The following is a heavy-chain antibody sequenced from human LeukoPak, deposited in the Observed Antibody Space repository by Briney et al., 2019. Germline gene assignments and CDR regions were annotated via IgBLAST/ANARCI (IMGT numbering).Heavy chain of an antibody. J-gene: IGHJ4*02. V-gene: IGHV3-15*01. CDR2: IKSKTDGGTT. D-gene: IGHD3-9*01. CDR3: TTAVSGILTGYYWGYYFDY. Sequence: GGSLRLSCAASGFTFSNAWMSWVRQAPGKGLEGVGRIKSKTDGGTTDYAAPVKGRFTISRDDSKNTLYLQMNRLKTEDTAVYYCTTAVSGILTGYYWGYYFDYWGQGTLVTVSS. CDR1: GFTFSNAW.